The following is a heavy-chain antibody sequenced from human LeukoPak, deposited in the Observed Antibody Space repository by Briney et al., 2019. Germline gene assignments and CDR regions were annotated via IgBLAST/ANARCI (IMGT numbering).Heavy chain of an antibody. Sequence: PGGSLRLSCSASGFTFSNFVMHWVRQAPGKGLEWVSPIYTSSNYIYYADSVKGRFTVSRDNAKNSLFLQMNSLRAEDTALYYCARDREMGTIRNGFDVWGQGTIVSVSS. CDR2: IYTSSNYI. J-gene: IGHJ3*01. CDR1: GFTFSNFV. CDR3: ARDREMGTIRNGFDV. V-gene: IGHV3-21*01. D-gene: IGHD5-24*01.